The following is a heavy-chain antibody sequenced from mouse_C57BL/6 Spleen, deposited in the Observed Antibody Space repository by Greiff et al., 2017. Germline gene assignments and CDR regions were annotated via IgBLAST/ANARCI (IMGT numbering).Heavy chain of an antibody. Sequence: VQLQQSGAELVKPGASVKLSCTASGFNIKDYYMHWVKQRTEQGLEWIGRIDPEDGETKYAPKFPGKATITADTSSNTAYLQLSSLTSEDTAVYYCARPYYYGSSYDYFDYWGQGTTLTVSS. CDR3: ARPYYYGSSYDYFDY. V-gene: IGHV14-2*01. CDR2: IDPEDGET. J-gene: IGHJ2*01. CDR1: GFNIKDYY. D-gene: IGHD1-1*01.